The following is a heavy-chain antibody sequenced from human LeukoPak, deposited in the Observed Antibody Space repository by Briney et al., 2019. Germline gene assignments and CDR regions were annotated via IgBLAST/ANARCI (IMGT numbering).Heavy chain of an antibody. V-gene: IGHV4-61*02. Sequence: SETLSLTCTVSGGSISSGSYYWSCIRQPAGKGLEWIGRIYTSGSTSYNPSLKSRVTISVDTSKNQFSLKLSSVTAADTAVYYCARHVRTRGIAVAGTPGWFDPWGQGTLVTVSS. D-gene: IGHD6-19*01. J-gene: IGHJ5*02. CDR1: GGSISSGSYY. CDR3: ARHVRTRGIAVAGTPGWFDP. CDR2: IYTSGST.